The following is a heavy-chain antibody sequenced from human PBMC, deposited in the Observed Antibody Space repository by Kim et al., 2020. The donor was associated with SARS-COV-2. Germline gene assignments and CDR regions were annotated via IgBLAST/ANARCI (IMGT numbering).Heavy chain of an antibody. D-gene: IGHD3-22*01. CDR2: IYYSGST. J-gene: IGHJ4*02. CDR1: GGSISSSSYY. Sequence: SETLSLTCTVSGGSISSSSYYWGWIRQPPGKGLEWIGSIYYSGSTYYNPSLKSRVTISVDTSKNQFSLKLSSVTAADTAVYYCARQAPRLLGLFDYWGQGTLVTVSS. CDR3: ARQAPRLLGLFDY. V-gene: IGHV4-39*01.